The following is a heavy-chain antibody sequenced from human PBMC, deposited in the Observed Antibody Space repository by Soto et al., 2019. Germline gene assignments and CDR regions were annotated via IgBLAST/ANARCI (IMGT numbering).Heavy chain of an antibody. Sequence: QVQLVQSGAEVKKPGASVKVSCKASGYTFTSYDINWVRQATGQGLEWMGWMNPNSGNTGYAQKFQGRVTMTRNTSKSPAYIELSSLRSEDTAVYYCARSIDFWSGSNWFDPWGQGTLVTVSS. V-gene: IGHV1-8*01. D-gene: IGHD3-3*01. CDR1: GYTFTSYD. J-gene: IGHJ5*02. CDR3: ARSIDFWSGSNWFDP. CDR2: MNPNSGNT.